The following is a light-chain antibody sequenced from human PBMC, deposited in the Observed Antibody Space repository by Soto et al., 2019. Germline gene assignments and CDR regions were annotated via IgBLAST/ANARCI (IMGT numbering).Light chain of an antibody. CDR2: EAS. V-gene: IGLV2-18*02. Sequence: QSVLTQPPSVSGSPGQSVTISCTGTSTDFVTYNRVSWYQQPPGTAPKLIVYEASNRPSGVPDRFSGSKSGNTASLTISGLQAEDEADYYCSSYTSSSTWVFGGGTKVTVL. J-gene: IGLJ3*02. CDR3: SSYTSSSTWV. CDR1: STDFVTYNR.